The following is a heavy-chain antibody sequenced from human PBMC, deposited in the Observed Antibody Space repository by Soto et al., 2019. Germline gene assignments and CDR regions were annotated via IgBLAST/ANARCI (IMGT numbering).Heavy chain of an antibody. J-gene: IGHJ5*02. V-gene: IGHV1-69*13. CDR3: ARDYRSGYSSSWYNWFDP. CDR2: IIPIFGTA. Sequence: GASVKVSCKASGGTFSSYAISWVRQAPGQGLEWMGGIIPIFGTANYAQKFQGRVTITADESTSTAYMELSSLRSEDTAVYYCARDYRSGYSSSWYNWFDPWGQGTLVTVSS. CDR1: GGTFSSYA. D-gene: IGHD6-13*01.